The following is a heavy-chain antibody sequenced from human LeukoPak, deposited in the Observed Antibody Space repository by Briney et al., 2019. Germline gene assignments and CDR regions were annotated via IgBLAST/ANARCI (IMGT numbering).Heavy chain of an antibody. J-gene: IGHJ5*02. D-gene: IGHD3-10*01. CDR2: IYHTGPT. Sequence: GSLRLSCAASGFTFSNSAMSWIRQPPGKGLEWIGSIYHTGPTYYNPSLKSRVTISVDPSKNQFSLKLSSVTAADTAVYYCARVLIWFGQLQNWFDPWGPGTLVTVSS. V-gene: IGHV4-39*07. CDR3: ARVLIWFGQLQNWFDP. CDR1: GFTFSNSA.